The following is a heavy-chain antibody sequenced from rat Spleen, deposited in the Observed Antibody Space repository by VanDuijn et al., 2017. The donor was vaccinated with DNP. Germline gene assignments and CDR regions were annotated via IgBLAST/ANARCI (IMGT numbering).Heavy chain of an antibody. CDR3: ARDRPYYGYKGYYFDY. CDR1: GFTFSNYD. CDR2: ITSDGSNI. D-gene: IGHD1-9*01. V-gene: IGHV5-7*01. Sequence: EVQLVESGGGLVQPGRSLKLSCTISGFTFSNYDMAWVRQAPKKGLECVATITSDGSNIYYRDSVKGRFTISRDNAKSSLYLQMNSLRSEDTATYYCARDRPYYGYKGYYFDYWGQGVMVTVSS. J-gene: IGHJ2*01.